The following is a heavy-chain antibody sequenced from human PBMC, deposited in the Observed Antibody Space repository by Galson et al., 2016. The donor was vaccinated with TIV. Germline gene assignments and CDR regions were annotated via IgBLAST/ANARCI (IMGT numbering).Heavy chain of an antibody. CDR1: GGTVFSSYA. Sequence: SVKVSCKASGGTVFSSYAISWVRQAPGQGLEWMGRIIPIFRTAHYAQKFQGRATITADDSTSTAYMELRRLRSEDTAVYYCASSVPGEYYYNYYYMDVWGAGTTVIVSS. CDR3: ASSVPGEYYYNYYYMDV. D-gene: IGHD2-21*01. J-gene: IGHJ6*03. CDR2: IIPIFRTA. V-gene: IGHV1-69*13.